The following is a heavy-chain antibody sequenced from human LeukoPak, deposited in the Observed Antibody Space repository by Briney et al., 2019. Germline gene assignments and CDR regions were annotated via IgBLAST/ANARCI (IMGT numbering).Heavy chain of an antibody. D-gene: IGHD3-22*01. CDR2: VRNKANSYTT. CDR3: ARSDSSGYLEAY. V-gene: IGHV3-72*01. CDR1: GFTFSAHY. J-gene: IGHJ4*02. Sequence: GGSLRLSCVDSGFTFSAHYMDWVRQAPGKGLEWVGRVRNKANSYTTEYAASVKDRFIISRDDSRSSLYLQMYSLKVEDTAVYYCARSDSSGYLEAYWGQGTLVTVSS.